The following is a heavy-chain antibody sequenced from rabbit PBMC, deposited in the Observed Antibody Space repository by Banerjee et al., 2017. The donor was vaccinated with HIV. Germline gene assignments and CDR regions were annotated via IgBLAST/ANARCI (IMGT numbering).Heavy chain of an antibody. J-gene: IGHJ6*01. CDR3: ARDSGSSFSSYGMDL. V-gene: IGHV1S40*01. D-gene: IGHD8-1*01. CDR1: GVSFSSNYY. Sequence: QSLEESGGGLVKPGGTLTLTCTASGVSFSSNYYMCWVRPAPGKGLEWIACIDSGSSGFTYFASWAKGRFAISKTSSTTVTLQMARGTAAEAATYFCARDSGSSFSSYGMDLWGPGTLVTVS. CDR2: IDSGSSGFT.